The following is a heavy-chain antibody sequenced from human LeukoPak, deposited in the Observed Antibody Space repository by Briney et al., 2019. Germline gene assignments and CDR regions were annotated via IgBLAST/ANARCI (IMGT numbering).Heavy chain of an antibody. CDR2: INSDGTMT. Sequence: GGSLRLSCGASGFTLRNYCMHWVRQAPGKGLVWVSRINSDGTMTNYADSVKGRFTISRDNAKNTLHLQMNSLRAEDTAVYYCARIKYDNSGYYWDYWGQGTLVTVSS. V-gene: IGHV3-74*01. CDR3: ARIKYDNSGYYWDY. D-gene: IGHD3-22*01. CDR1: GFTLRNYC. J-gene: IGHJ4*02.